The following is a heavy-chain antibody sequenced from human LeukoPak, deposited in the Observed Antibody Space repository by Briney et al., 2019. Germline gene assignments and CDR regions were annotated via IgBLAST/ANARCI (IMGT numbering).Heavy chain of an antibody. CDR2: IIPILGIA. J-gene: IGHJ3*02. Sequence: ASVKVSCKASGGTFSSYAISWVRQAPGQGLELMGRIIPILGIANYAQKFQGRGTITADKSTSTAYMELSSLRSEDTAVYYCARTDDYIWGSYRYGGAFDIWGQGTMVTVSS. D-gene: IGHD3-16*02. CDR1: GGTFSSYA. V-gene: IGHV1-69*04. CDR3: ARTDDYIWGSYRYGGAFDI.